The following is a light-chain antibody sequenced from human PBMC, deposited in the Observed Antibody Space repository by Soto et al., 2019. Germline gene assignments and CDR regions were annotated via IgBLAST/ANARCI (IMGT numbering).Light chain of an antibody. CDR1: QDISNH. CDR2: DAS. Sequence: DIQMTQSPSSLSSSVGDRVTITCQASQDISNHLSWYQQKPGKAPKLLIYDASNLETGVPSGFSGSGSGTDFTFTISSLQPENVATYYCQQHHSLPPTFAGGTKVEIK. J-gene: IGKJ4*01. V-gene: IGKV1-33*01. CDR3: QQHHSLPPT.